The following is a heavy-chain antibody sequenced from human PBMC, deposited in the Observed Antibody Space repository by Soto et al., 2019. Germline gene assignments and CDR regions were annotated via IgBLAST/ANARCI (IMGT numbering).Heavy chain of an antibody. J-gene: IGHJ4*02. CDR1: GYTFTSYD. D-gene: IGHD3-10*01. CDR2: MNPNSGNT. CDR3: AREGHYYGSGSSDY. Sequence: ASVKVSCKASGYTFTSYDINWVRQATGQGLEWMGWMNPNSGNTGYAQKFQGRVTMTRNTSTSTAYMELSSLRSEDTAVYYCAREGHYYGSGSSDYWGQGTMVTVSS. V-gene: IGHV1-8*01.